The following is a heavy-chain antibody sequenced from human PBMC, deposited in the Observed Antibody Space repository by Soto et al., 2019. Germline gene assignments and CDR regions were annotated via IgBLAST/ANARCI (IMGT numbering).Heavy chain of an antibody. CDR2: IYPGDSDT. J-gene: IGHJ6*02. CDR3: ARIFYGSGSYLAYYGMDV. V-gene: IGHV5-51*01. Sequence: GESLKISCKGSGYSFTSYWIGWVRQMPGKGLEWMGIIYPGDSDTRYSPSFQGQVTISADKSISTAYLQWSSLKASDTAMYYCARIFYGSGSYLAYYGMDVWGQGTTVTVSS. CDR1: GYSFTSYW. D-gene: IGHD3-10*01.